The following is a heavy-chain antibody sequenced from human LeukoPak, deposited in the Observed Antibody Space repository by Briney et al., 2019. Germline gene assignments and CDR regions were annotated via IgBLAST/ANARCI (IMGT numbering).Heavy chain of an antibody. CDR1: GFSLSTSGVG. CDR3: AHRRGIAVAGPFDY. CDR2: IYWDDDK. V-gene: IGHV2-5*02. Sequence: SGPTLVNPTQTLTLTCTFSGFSLSTSGVGVGWIRQPPGKALEWLALIYWDDDKRYSPSLKSRLTITKDTSKNQVVLTMTNMDPVDTATYYCAHRRGIAVAGPFDYWGQGTLVTVTS. D-gene: IGHD6-19*01. J-gene: IGHJ4*02.